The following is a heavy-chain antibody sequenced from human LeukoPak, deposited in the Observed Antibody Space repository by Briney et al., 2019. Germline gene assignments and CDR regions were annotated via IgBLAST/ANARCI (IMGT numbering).Heavy chain of an antibody. Sequence: SETLSLTCTVSGGSISSYYWSWIRQPAGKGLEWIGYIYYSGSTNYNPSLKSRVTISVDTSKNQFSLKLSSVTAADTAVYYCARVEESSSWYWGNTFDYWGQGTLVTVSS. V-gene: IGHV4-59*01. J-gene: IGHJ4*02. CDR3: ARVEESSSWYWGNTFDY. CDR1: GGSISSYY. D-gene: IGHD6-13*01. CDR2: IYYSGST.